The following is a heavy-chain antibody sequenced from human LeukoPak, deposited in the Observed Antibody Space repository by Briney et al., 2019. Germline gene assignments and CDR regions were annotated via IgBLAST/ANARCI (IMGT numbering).Heavy chain of an antibody. D-gene: IGHD4-11*01. CDR2: IQNRGST. CDR1: GSSLSDYS. Sequence: SETLSLTCTVSGSSLSDYSCSWIRQSPGKRLEWIGCIQNRGSTNYNPSLKSRVAISVDTSKNQFSLKLSSVPAADTGVYYCARGRGYNSNSLRSFDYWGQGTLVTVSS. V-gene: IGHV4-59*01. J-gene: IGHJ4*02. CDR3: ARGRGYNSNSLRSFDY.